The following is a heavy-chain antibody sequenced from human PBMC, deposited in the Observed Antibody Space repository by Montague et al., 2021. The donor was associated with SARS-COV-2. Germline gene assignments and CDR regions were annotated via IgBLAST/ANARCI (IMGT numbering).Heavy chain of an antibody. CDR1: GGSISSGSYY. CDR3: ARDIAVAGLFDY. V-gene: IGHV4-61*02. D-gene: IGHD6-19*01. CDR2: ISISGST. Sequence: TLSFTCTVSGGSISSGSYYWSWIRQPAEKGLEWIGRISISGSTNYNPSLKSRVTISVDTSKNQFSLKLSSVTAADTAVYYCARDIAVAGLFDYWGQGTLVTVSS. J-gene: IGHJ4*02.